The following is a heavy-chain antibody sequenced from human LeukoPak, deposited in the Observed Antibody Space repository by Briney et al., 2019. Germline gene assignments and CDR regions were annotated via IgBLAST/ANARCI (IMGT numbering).Heavy chain of an antibody. Sequence: TSETLSLTCTVSGGSISGYYWSWIRQPAGKGLEWIGRIYTSGSTDYNPSLKSRVTMSVDTSKNLFSLKLSSVTAADTAVYYCARLITGTTSAFDIWGQGTMVTVSS. CDR1: GGSISGYY. V-gene: IGHV4-4*07. CDR3: ARLITGTTSAFDI. D-gene: IGHD1-7*01. J-gene: IGHJ3*02. CDR2: IYTSGST.